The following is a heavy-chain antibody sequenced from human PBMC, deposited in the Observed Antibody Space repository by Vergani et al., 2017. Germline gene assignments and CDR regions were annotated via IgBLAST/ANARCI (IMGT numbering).Heavy chain of an antibody. J-gene: IGHJ6*03. D-gene: IGHD6-13*01. CDR1: GGSISSSSYY. Sequence: QLQLQESGPGLVKPSETLSLTCTVSGGSISSSSYYWGWIRQPPGKGLEWIGSIYYSGSTYYNPSLKSRVTISVDTSKNQFSLKLSSVTAADTAVYYCARQKAAAGYYYYYMDVWGKGTTVTVSS. CDR3: ARQKAAAGYYYYYMDV. V-gene: IGHV4-39*07. CDR2: IYYSGST.